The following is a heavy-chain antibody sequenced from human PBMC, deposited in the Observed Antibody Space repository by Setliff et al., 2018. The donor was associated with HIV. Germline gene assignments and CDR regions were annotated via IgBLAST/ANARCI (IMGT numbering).Heavy chain of an antibody. Sequence: SETLSLTCSVSGGSFSGYYWSWIRQPPGKGLEWIGYIYIYNSGSTNYNPSLTSRVTISADTSRNQFSLKLTSVTAADTAVYYCARPVEMANREFDYWGQGTLVTVSS. CDR3: ARPVEMANREFDY. D-gene: IGHD1-26*01. CDR1: GGSFSGYY. CDR2: IYIYNSGST. J-gene: IGHJ4*02. V-gene: IGHV4-59*01.